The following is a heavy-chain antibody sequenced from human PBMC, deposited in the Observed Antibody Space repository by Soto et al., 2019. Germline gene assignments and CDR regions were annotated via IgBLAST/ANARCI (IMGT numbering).Heavy chain of an antibody. D-gene: IGHD5-18*01. CDR1: GFTFSDSA. V-gene: IGHV3-73*02. CDR2: IRKKGNNYAT. CDR3: SSRRDWTAVDPLDY. J-gene: IGHJ4*02. Sequence: EVQLVESGGGLVQRGGSLKLSCAASGFTFSDSAMHWVLQASGKGLEWVGRIRKKGNNYATAYTASVKGRFTISREESKNTVYLQMNSLKIDDTAVYYCSSRRDWTAVDPLDYWGLGTLVTVSS.